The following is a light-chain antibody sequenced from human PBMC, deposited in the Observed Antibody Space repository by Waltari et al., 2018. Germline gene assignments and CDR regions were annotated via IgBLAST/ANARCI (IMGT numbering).Light chain of an antibody. CDR3: LQYGNSPGT. Sequence: ETVMMQSPGTLSLSPGERATLSCRASENVKRNSLAWYQQKPGQAPRRLIYGASSRATGIPDRFSGSGSGTDFTLTISRVEPEDIAVYYCLQYGNSPGTFGQGSKLQIK. J-gene: IGKJ2*01. V-gene: IGKV3-20*01. CDR2: GAS. CDR1: ENVKRNS.